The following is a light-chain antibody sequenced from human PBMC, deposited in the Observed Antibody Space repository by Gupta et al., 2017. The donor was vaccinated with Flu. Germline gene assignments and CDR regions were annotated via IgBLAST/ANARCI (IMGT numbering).Light chain of an antibody. Sequence: NVGAGYDVHWYQQLPGTAPKLLIYDNNKRPSGVPDRFSGSKSGTSASLAIAGLQAEDEASYYCQSFDSSVSSRKWVFGGGTKVTVI. CDR3: QSFDSSVSSRKWV. V-gene: IGLV1-40*01. CDR2: DNN. CDR1: NVGAGYD. J-gene: IGLJ3*02.